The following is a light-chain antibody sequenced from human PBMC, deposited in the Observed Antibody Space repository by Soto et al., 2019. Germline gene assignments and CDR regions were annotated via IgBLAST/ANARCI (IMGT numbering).Light chain of an antibody. CDR1: QSISSNF. Sequence: EIVLTQSPGTLSLSPGEGATLSCRASQSISSNFLAWYQQKRGQAPRLLIHGASNRATGIPDRFSGSGSGTDFTLTISSLQPEDVATYYCQKYDSAPCSFGPGTKVDIK. V-gene: IGKV3-20*01. J-gene: IGKJ3*01. CDR2: GAS. CDR3: QKYDSAPCS.